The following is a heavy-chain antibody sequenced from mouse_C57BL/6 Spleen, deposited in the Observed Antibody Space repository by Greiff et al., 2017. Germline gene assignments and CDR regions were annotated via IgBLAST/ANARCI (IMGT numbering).Heavy chain of an antibody. CDR1: GYSFTGYY. CDR2: INPSTGGT. J-gene: IGHJ4*01. D-gene: IGHD2-4*01. CDR3: AVYDYAPYYAMDY. V-gene: IGHV1-42*01. Sequence: EVQLQQSGPELVKPGASVKISCKASGYSFTGYYMNWVQQSPEKSLEWIGEINPSTGGTTYNQKFKAKATLTVDKSSSTAYMQLKSLTSEDSAVYYCAVYDYAPYYAMDYWGQGTSVTVSS.